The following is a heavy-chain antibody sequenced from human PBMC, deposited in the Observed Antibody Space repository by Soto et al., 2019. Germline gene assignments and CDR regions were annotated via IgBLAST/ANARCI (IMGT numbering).Heavy chain of an antibody. CDR3: AKAPSITMVRGVDY. J-gene: IGHJ4*02. CDR1: GFTFSGYA. V-gene: IGHV3-23*01. Sequence: GSLRLSWAAPGFTFSGYAMSWVRPAPRKGLEWVSAISGSGGSTYYADSVKGRFTIFRDNSENTLYLQMNSLRADDTAVYYCAKAPSITMVRGVDYWGQGTVVTVSS. D-gene: IGHD3-10*01. CDR2: ISGSGGST.